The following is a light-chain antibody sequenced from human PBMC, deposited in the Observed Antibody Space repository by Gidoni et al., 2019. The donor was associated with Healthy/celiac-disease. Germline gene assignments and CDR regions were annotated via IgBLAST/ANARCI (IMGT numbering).Light chain of an antibody. J-gene: IGLJ3*02. CDR1: KLGDTY. CDR2: RDT. Sequence: SYELTQPPAVSVSPGQTASITCSGDKLGDTYSSWYQQKPGQSPVLVIYRDTKRPSGIPERFSGSNSGNTATLTISGTQALDEADYYCQAWDSTVVFGGGTKLTVL. CDR3: QAWDSTVV. V-gene: IGLV3-1*01.